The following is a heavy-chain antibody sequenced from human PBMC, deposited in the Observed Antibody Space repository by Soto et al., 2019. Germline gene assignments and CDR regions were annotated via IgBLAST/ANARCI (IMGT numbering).Heavy chain of an antibody. V-gene: IGHV5-51*01. Sequence: PGESLKISCKGSGFTFTSYWIAWVRQMPGKGLEWMGIIYPGDSDSSYSPSFQGQVTISADKSINTAYLHWSSLKASDTAIYYCAKHEGYCSTTTCSNFDYWGQGTLVTGLL. CDR2: IYPGDSDS. D-gene: IGHD2-2*01. CDR3: AKHEGYCSTTTCSNFDY. J-gene: IGHJ4*02. CDR1: GFTFTSYW.